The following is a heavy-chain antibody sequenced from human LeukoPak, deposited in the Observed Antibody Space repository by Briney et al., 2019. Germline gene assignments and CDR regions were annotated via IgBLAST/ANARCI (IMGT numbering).Heavy chain of an antibody. V-gene: IGHV4-39*01. D-gene: IGHD3-10*01. CDR3: ARETYYYGSGSYVGY. J-gene: IGHJ4*02. CDR1: GGSISSSSYY. CDR2: IYYSGST. Sequence: SETLSLTCTVSGGSISSSSYYWGWIRQPPGKGLEWIGSIYYSGSTYYNPSLKSRVTISVDTSKNQFSLKLSSVTAADTAVYYCARETYYYGSGSYVGYWGQGTLVTVSS.